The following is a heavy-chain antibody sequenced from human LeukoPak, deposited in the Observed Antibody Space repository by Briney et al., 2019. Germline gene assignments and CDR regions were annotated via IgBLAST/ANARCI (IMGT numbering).Heavy chain of an antibody. Sequence: GGSLRLSCAVSGLYFSSYEMNWVRQAPGKGPEWISYISSGWNGKYYADSVKGRFTMSRDNAKNAVYLQMNGLRADDTALYYCASAMMAFDSSGYYTSEYFENWGQGTLVTVSS. D-gene: IGHD3-22*01. CDR3: ASAMMAFDSSGYYTSEYFEN. J-gene: IGHJ4*02. V-gene: IGHV3-48*03. CDR2: ISSGWNGK. CDR1: GLYFSSYE.